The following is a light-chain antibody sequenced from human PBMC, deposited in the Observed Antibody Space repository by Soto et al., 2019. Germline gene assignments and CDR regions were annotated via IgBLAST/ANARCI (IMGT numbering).Light chain of an antibody. CDR2: DAS. CDR3: QQYDTFLFT. J-gene: IGKJ3*01. Sequence: DIQMTQSPSTLSASVGDRVTITCRASQSISGWLAWYQQKPGKAPNLLIYDASSLGSGVTSRFSGSGSGTEFTLTISSLQPDDFAPYYCQQYDTFLFTFGPGTKVDIK. V-gene: IGKV1-5*01. CDR1: QSISGW.